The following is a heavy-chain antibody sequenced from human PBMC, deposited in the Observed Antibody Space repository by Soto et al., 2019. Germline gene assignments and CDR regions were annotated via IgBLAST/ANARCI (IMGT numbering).Heavy chain of an antibody. CDR1: GGSVSSGSYY. Sequence: QVQLQESGPGLVKPSETLSLTCTVSGGSVSSGSYYWSWIRQPPGKGLEWIGYIYYSGSTNYNPSLKSRVTISVDTSKNQFSLKLSSVTAADTAVYYCARDRSRAAAGTWGQGTLVTVSS. J-gene: IGHJ4*02. CDR3: ARDRSRAAAGT. D-gene: IGHD6-13*01. CDR2: IYYSGST. V-gene: IGHV4-61*01.